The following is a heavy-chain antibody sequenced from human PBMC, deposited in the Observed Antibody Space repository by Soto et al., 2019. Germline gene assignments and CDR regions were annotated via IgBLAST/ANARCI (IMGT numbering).Heavy chain of an antibody. J-gene: IGHJ4*02. CDR2: INPSGGST. CDR3: ARDGGNCSSTSCASYYFDY. Sequence: GASVKVSCKASGYTFTSYYMHWVRQAPGQGLEWMGIINPSGGSTSYAQKFQGRVTMTRDTSTSTVYMELSSLRSEDTAVYYCARDGGNCSSTSCASYYFDYWGQGTLVTVSS. CDR1: GYTFTSYY. D-gene: IGHD2-2*01. V-gene: IGHV1-46*01.